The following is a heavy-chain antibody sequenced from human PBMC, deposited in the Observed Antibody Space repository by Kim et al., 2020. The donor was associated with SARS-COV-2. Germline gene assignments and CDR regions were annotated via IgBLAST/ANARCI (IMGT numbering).Heavy chain of an antibody. V-gene: IGHV3-33*01. CDR2: IWYDGSNK. J-gene: IGHJ4*02. CDR1: GFTFSSYG. CDR3: ARDRHYYYDSSGYYALDY. Sequence: GGSLRLSCAASGFTFSSYGMHWVRQAPGKGLEWVAVIWYDGSNKYYADSVKGRFTISRDNSKNTLYLQMNSLRAEDTAVYYCARDRHYYYDSSGYYALDYWGQGTLVTVSS. D-gene: IGHD3-22*01.